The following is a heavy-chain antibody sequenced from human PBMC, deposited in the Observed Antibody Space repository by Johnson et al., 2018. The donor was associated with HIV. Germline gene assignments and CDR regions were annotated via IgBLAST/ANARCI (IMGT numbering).Heavy chain of an antibody. J-gene: IGHJ3*02. CDR2: ISYDGSNK. CDR3: ARGGGCGGDCYSGYDAFDI. D-gene: IGHD2-21*01. Sequence: QMQLVESGGGVVQPGRSLRLSCAASGFTFSSYPMHWVRQAPGKGLQWVAVISYDGSNKYFADSVKGRFTISRDNSKNTGYLQRNSLRPYDPAVYYWARGGGCGGDCYSGYDAFDIWGQVTMVTVSS. V-gene: IGHV3-30*04. CDR1: GFTFSSYP.